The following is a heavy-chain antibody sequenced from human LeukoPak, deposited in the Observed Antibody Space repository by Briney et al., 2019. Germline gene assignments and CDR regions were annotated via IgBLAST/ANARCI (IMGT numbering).Heavy chain of an antibody. J-gene: IGHJ4*02. CDR3: VRSGVVLQTGFDF. CDR1: GGPMMTGPYY. CDR2: IFCDRTT. D-gene: IGHD3-16*01. Sequence: SETLSLTCAVSGGPMMTGPYYWGWIRQPPGKGLEWLGSIFCDRTTYYNPSLKGRVSVSADTSKNQLALRLPYASAADTAVYYCVRSGVVLQTGFDFWGQGALVTVSS. V-gene: IGHV4-39*06.